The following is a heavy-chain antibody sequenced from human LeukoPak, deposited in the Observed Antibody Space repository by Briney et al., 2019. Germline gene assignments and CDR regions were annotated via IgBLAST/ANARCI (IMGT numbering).Heavy chain of an antibody. CDR1: GGSISSGDYY. CDR2: IYYSGST. J-gene: IGHJ4*02. CDR3: AREGYSGYDPDEYYFDY. V-gene: IGHV4-30-4*01. D-gene: IGHD5-12*01. Sequence: SQTLSLTCTVSGGSISSGDYYWSWIRQPRGKGLEWIGYIYYSGSTYYNPSLKSRVTISVDTSKNQFSLKLSSVTAADTAVYYCAREGYSGYDPDEYYFDYWGQGTLVTVSS.